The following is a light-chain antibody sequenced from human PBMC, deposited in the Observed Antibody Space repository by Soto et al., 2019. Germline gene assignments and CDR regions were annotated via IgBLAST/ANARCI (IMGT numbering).Light chain of an antibody. V-gene: IGLV3-1*01. CDR2: QDS. CDR3: QAWDSSHVV. CDR1: KLGEKY. J-gene: IGLJ2*01. Sequence: SYELTQPPSVSVSPGQTASITCSGDKLGEKYACWYQQKPGQSPVLVIYQDSKRPSGIPERFSGSNSGNTATLTISGTHAMDEADYYCQAWDSSHVVFGGGTKLTVL.